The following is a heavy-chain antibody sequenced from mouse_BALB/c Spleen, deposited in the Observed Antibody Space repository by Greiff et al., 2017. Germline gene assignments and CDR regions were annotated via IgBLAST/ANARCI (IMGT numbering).Heavy chain of an antibody. D-gene: IGHD1-1*01. V-gene: IGHV14-1*02. J-gene: IGHJ4*01. CDR1: GFNIKDYY. Sequence: QLQQSGAELVRPGALVKLSCKASGFNIKDYYMHWVKQRPEQGLEWIGWIDPENGNTIYDPKFQGKASITADTSSNTAYLQLSSLTSEDTAVYYCARGTTVVEGYYAMDYWGQGTSVTVSS. CDR2: IDPENGNT. CDR3: ARGTTVVEGYYAMDY.